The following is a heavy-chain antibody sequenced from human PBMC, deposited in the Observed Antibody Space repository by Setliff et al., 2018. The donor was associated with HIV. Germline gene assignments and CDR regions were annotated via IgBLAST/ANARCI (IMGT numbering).Heavy chain of an antibody. D-gene: IGHD2-21*02. CDR2: IYSSGST. J-gene: IGHJ4*02. V-gene: IGHV4-4*09. CDR3: ARLSGDYYYFDY. Sequence: SETLSLTCTVSGGSISGHYWSWIRQPPGRGLEWIGYIYSSGSTNFNPPLQSRVTISVDTSKNQFSLKLSSVTAADTAVYYCARLSGDYYYFDYWGQGTLVTVSS. CDR1: GGSISGHY.